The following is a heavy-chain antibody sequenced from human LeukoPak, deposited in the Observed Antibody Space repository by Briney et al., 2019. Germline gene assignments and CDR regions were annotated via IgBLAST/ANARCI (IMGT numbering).Heavy chain of an antibody. D-gene: IGHD5-24*01. CDR3: ATDARD. V-gene: IGHV1-2*02. CDR2: INPNSGDT. CDR1: GYTFTSYG. J-gene: IGHJ4*02. Sequence: ASVKVSCKASGYTFTSYGISWVRQAPGQGLEWMGWINPNSGDTDYAQKFKGRVTMTRDTSINTAYMELSRLKSDDTAVYYCATDARDWGQGTLVTVSS.